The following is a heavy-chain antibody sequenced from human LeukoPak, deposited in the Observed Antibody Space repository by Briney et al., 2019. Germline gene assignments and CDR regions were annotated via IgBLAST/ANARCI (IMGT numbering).Heavy chain of an antibody. CDR1: GFTFSSYA. V-gene: IGHV3-30-3*01. Sequence: QPGRSLRLSCAASGFTFSSYAMHWVRQAPGKGLEWVAVISYDGSNKYYADSVKGRFTISRDNSKNTLYLQMNSLRAEDTAVYYCARGRSDSSLDYWGQGTLVTVSS. J-gene: IGHJ4*02. CDR2: ISYDGSNK. D-gene: IGHD3-22*01. CDR3: ARGRSDSSLDY.